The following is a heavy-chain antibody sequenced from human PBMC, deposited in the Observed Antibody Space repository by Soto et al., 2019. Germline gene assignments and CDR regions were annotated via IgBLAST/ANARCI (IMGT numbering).Heavy chain of an antibody. CDR3: AGSSDDGRDN. V-gene: IGHV3-21*01. CDR2: ISSSSSFI. CDR1: GFSLSDYS. D-gene: IGHD1-26*01. J-gene: IGHJ4*02. Sequence: EVQLVECGGGLVKPGRSLRLSCAASGFSLSDYSMNWIRQAPGKGLEWVASISSSSSFIHYAESMKGRFTISRDNAKNSLYLQMNSLSAEDTAVYYCAGSSDDGRDNWGQGTLVTVSS.